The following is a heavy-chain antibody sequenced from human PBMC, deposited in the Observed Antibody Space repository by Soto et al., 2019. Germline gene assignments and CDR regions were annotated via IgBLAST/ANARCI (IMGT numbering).Heavy chain of an antibody. D-gene: IGHD4-17*01. CDR1: GFTFGDYG. CDR3: ARSTTVTRKSDY. V-gene: IGHV3-49*03. J-gene: IGHJ4*02. Sequence: GSLRLSCKTSGFTFGDYGMSWFRQAPGKGLEWVGFIRNKDYGEATEHAASVKGRFIISRDDSNSVAYLQMNSLTTEDTAMYFCARSTTVTRKSDYWGQGTLVTVSS. CDR2: IRNKDYGEAT.